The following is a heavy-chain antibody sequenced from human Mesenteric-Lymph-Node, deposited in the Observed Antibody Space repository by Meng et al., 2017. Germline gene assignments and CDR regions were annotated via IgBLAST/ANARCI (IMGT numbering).Heavy chain of an antibody. CDR1: GDSISSDIW. V-gene: IGHV4-4*02. J-gene: IGHJ4*02. D-gene: IGHD3-3*02. CDR3: VISSHN. CDR2: IYHSGST. Sequence: QLQLQGSGPGLVKPSGTLSLTCTVSGDSISSDIWWSWVRQPPGKGLEWIGEIYHSGSTNYNPSLKSRISMSVDMSKNQFSLKVNSVTAADTAIYYCVISSHNWGQGTLVTVSS.